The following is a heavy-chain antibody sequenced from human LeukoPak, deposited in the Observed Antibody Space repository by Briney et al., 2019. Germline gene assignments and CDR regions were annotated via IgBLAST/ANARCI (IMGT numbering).Heavy chain of an antibody. CDR2: IIPIFGTA. D-gene: IGHD5-18*01. CDR1: GGTFSSYA. Sequence: SVKVSCKASGGTFSSYAISWVRQAPGQGLEWMGGIIPIFGTANYAQKFQGRVTITADESTSTAYMELSSLRSEDTAVYYCARDSVDTAMAMAYYYGMDVWGQGTTVTVSS. V-gene: IGHV1-69*13. J-gene: IGHJ6*02. CDR3: ARDSVDTAMAMAYYYGMDV.